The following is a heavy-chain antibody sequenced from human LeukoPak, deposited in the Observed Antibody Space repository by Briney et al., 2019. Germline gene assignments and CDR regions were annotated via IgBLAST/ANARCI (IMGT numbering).Heavy chain of an antibody. CDR1: GFTFSSYA. CDR2: ISGSGGST. CDR3: AHARGPMVVTAPFDY. Sequence: GGSLRLSCAASGFTFSSYAMSWVRQAPGKGLEWVSAISGSGGSTYYADSVKGRFTISRDNSKNTLYLQMNSLRAEDTAVYYCAHARGPMVVTAPFDYWGQGTLVTVSS. J-gene: IGHJ4*02. V-gene: IGHV3-23*01. D-gene: IGHD2-21*02.